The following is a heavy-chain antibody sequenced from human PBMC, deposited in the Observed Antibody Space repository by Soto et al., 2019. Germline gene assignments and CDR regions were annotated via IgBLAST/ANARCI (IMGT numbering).Heavy chain of an antibody. CDR2: IIPIFGTA. J-gene: IGHJ5*02. V-gene: IGHV1-69*13. CDR3: ARDHISAHWFDP. CDR1: GGTFSSYA. Sequence: GASVKVSCKASGGTFSSYAISWVRQAPGQGLEWMGGIIPIFGTANYAQKFQGRVTITADESTSTAYMELSSLRSEDTAVYYCARDHISAHWFDPWGQGTLVTVSS. D-gene: IGHD2-21*01.